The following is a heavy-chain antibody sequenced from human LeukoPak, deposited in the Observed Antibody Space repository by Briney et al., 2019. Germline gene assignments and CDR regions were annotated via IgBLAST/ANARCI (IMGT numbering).Heavy chain of an antibody. CDR3: ARAVQLERPPPLIGYYYMDV. CDR2: IYYSGSA. D-gene: IGHD1-1*01. CDR1: GGSISSYY. J-gene: IGHJ6*03. Sequence: SETLSLTCTVSGGSISSYYWSWIRQPPGKGLEWIGYIYYSGSANYNPSLKSRVTISVDTSKNQFSLRLSSVTAADTAVYYCARAVQLERPPPLIGYYYMDVWGKGTTVTVSS. V-gene: IGHV4-59*01.